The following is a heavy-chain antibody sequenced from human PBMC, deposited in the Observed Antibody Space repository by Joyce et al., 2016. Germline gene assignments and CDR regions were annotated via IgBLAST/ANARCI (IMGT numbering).Heavy chain of an antibody. V-gene: IGHV3-30*18. D-gene: IGHD5-18*01. Sequence: QVQLVESGGGVVQPGRSLSLSCAASGFTFSSYAIHWVRQPPGRGLEWVALRCHDGNHKYYADSVKGRFTISRDNSKNTVYLEMNSQRREDTAVYYCAKELVLGYARSYGGMDVWGQGTTVTVSS. CDR1: GFTFSSYA. CDR3: AKELVLGYARSYGGMDV. J-gene: IGHJ6*02. CDR2: RCHDGNHK.